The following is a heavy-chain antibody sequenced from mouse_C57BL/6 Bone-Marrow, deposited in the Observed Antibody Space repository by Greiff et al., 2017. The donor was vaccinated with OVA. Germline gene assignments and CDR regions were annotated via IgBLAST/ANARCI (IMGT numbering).Heavy chain of an antibody. CDR2: IDPENGDT. Sequence: EVQRVESGAELVRPGASVKLSCTASGFNIKDDYMHWVKQRPEQGLEWIGWIDPENGDTEYASKFQGKATITADTSSNTAYLQLSSLTSEDTAVYYCTPIYYDYYWGQGTTLTVSS. CDR1: GFNIKDDY. D-gene: IGHD2-4*01. J-gene: IGHJ2*01. V-gene: IGHV14-4*01. CDR3: TPIYYDYY.